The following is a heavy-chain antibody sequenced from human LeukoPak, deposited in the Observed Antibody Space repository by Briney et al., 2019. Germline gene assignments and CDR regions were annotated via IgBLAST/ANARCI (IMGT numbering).Heavy chain of an antibody. J-gene: IGHJ4*02. CDR3: ATTFYGSGSYYN. D-gene: IGHD3-10*01. CDR1: GVSFSSSGYY. CDR2: IYYSGST. Sequence: SETLSLTCTVSGVSFSSSGYYWGWIRQAPGKGLVWIGSIYYSGSTYYNPSLKSRITISVYTSKLQFSLKLISVTAADTAVYYCATTFYGSGSYYNWGQGTLVTVSS. V-gene: IGHV4-39*01.